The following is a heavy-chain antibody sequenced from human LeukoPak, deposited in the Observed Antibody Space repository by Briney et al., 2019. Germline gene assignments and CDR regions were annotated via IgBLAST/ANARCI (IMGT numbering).Heavy chain of an antibody. CDR3: ARDRRGGPIDS. CDR1: GFTFSSYG. D-gene: IGHD3-10*01. J-gene: IGHJ4*02. CDR2: IWYDESNK. Sequence: GGSLRLSCAASGFTFSSYGMHWVRQAPGKGLEWVAVIWYDESNKYYADSVKGQFTISRDNSNNTLYLQMNSLRAEDTAVYYCARDRRGGPIDSWGQGTLVTVSS. V-gene: IGHV3-33*01.